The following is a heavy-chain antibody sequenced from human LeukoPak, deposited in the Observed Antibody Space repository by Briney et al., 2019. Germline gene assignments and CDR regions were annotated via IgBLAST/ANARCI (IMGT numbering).Heavy chain of an antibody. CDR2: ISYDGNNK. D-gene: IGHD6-13*01. CDR1: GFTFSDYA. CDR3: ARQQMAGHFDY. V-gene: IGHV3-30-3*01. Sequence: GGSLRLSCAASGFTFSDYAMDWVRQAPGKGLEWVAVISYDGNNKYYADSVRGRFTISRDNSKNTLYLQMNSLRAEDTAVYYCARQQMAGHFDYWGQGTLVTVSS. J-gene: IGHJ4*02.